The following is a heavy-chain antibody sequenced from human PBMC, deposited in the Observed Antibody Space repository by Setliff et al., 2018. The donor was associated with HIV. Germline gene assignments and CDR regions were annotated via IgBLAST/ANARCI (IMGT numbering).Heavy chain of an antibody. J-gene: IGHJ4*02. CDR2: IKSDGSEK. CDR1: GFTLSSYW. CDR3: AREPSGSLDS. V-gene: IGHV3-7*03. Sequence: PGGSLRLSCAASGFTLSSYWMSWVRQAPGKGLEWVANIKSDGSEKYYVDSMKGRLTISRDNARNSLYLQMNSLRAEDTAVYYCAREPSGSLDSWGQGTLVTVSS.